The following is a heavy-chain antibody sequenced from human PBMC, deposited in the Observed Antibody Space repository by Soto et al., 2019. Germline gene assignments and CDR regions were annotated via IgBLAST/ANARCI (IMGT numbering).Heavy chain of an antibody. D-gene: IGHD2-21*02. J-gene: IGHJ6*02. CDR1: GGSISGYY. V-gene: IGHV4-59*01. CDR2: MYNAGST. Sequence: SETLCLTCTVSGGSISGYYLSWIRQPPGKGLEWIGYMYNAGSTVYNPSFKSRVTISVDTSKNHFSLQLKSVTAADTAVYYCARDLWGYCGTDCYPLDVWGQGTTVTVSS. CDR3: ARDLWGYCGTDCYPLDV.